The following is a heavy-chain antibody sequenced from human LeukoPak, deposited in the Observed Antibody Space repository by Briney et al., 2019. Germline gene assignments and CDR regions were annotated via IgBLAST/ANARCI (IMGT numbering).Heavy chain of an antibody. CDR3: AKDRGGSYFGSLGYYYGMDV. CDR2: ISYDGSNK. J-gene: IGHJ6*02. CDR1: GFTFSSYG. Sequence: PGGSLRLSCAASGFTFSSYGMHWVRPAPGKGLEWVAVISYDGSNKYYADSVKGRFTISRDNSKNTLYLQMNSLRAEDTAMYYCAKDRGGSYFGSLGYYYGMDVWGQGTTVTVSS. V-gene: IGHV3-30*18. D-gene: IGHD1-26*01.